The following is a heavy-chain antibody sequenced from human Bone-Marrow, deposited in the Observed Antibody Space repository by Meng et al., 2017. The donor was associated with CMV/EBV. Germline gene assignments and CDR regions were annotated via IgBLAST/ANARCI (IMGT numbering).Heavy chain of an antibody. CDR2: ISSSSSYI. CDR3: ARGKRRCSSTSCYFPLLLDAFDI. V-gene: IGHV3-21*01. CDR1: GFTFSSYS. Sequence: GGSLRLSCAASGFTFSSYSMNWVRQAPGKGLEWVSSISSSSSYIYYADSVKGRFTISRDNAKNSLYLQMNSLRAEDTAVYYCARGKRRCSSTSCYFPLLLDAFDIWGQGTMVTVSS. D-gene: IGHD2-2*01. J-gene: IGHJ3*02.